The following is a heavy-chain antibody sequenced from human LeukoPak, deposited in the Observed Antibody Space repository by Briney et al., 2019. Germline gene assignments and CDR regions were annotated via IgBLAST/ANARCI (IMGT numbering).Heavy chain of an antibody. CDR3: ARVPRDTAMGIIDFDY. CDR2: INPNSGGT. Sequence: ASVKVSCKASGYTFTDYYIHWVRQAPGQGLEWMGWINPNSGGTNYAQKFQGRVTMTRDTSISTAYMELSRLRSDDTAVYYCARVPRDTAMGIIDFDYWGQGTLVTVSS. CDR1: GYTFTDYY. J-gene: IGHJ4*02. V-gene: IGHV1-2*02. D-gene: IGHD5-18*01.